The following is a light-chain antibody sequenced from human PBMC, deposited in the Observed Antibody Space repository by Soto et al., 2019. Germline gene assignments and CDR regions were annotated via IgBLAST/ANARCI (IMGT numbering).Light chain of an antibody. CDR3: QHYESSPFT. Sequence: EIXLTQSXGTLSLSPGERVTLSCRASRSVRSXYLAWYQQRPGQAPRLLIYGASSRATDIPDRFSGSGSGTDFTLTISRLEPEDFALYYCQHYESSPFTFGQGTRLEIK. V-gene: IGKV3-20*01. CDR2: GAS. CDR1: RSVRSXY. J-gene: IGKJ5*01.